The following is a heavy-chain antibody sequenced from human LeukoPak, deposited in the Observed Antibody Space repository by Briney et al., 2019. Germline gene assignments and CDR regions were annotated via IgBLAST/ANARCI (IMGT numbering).Heavy chain of an antibody. D-gene: IGHD2-15*01. V-gene: IGHV3-48*01. CDR2: ISSSSSTI. Sequence: GGSLRLSCAASGFTFSSYSMNWVRQAPGKGLEWVSYISSSSSTIYYADSVKGRFTISRDNAKNSLYLQMNSLRAEDTAVYYCTRVGRDIAVVVGVSNYYYYYIDVWGKGTTVTISS. CDR1: GFTFSSYS. J-gene: IGHJ6*03. CDR3: TRVGRDIAVVVGVSNYYYYYIDV.